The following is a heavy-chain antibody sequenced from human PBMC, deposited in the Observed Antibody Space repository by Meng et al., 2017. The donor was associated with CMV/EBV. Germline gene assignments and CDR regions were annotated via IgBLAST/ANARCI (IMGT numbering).Heavy chain of an antibody. V-gene: IGHV3-23*01. D-gene: IGHD3-3*01. J-gene: IGHJ6*02. CDR1: GFTFSSYA. CDR2: TSGSGGST. CDR3: ASKFWSGFYYYGMDV. Sequence: GGSLRLSCAASGFTFSSYAMSWVRQAPGKGLEWVSATSGSGGSTYYADSVKGRFTISRDNSKNTLYLQMNSLRAEDTAVYYCASKFWSGFYYYGMDVWGQGTTVTVSS.